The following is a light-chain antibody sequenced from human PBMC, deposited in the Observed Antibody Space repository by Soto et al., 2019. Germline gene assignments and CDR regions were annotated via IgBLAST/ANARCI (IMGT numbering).Light chain of an antibody. Sequence: EIVMTQSPATLSVSSGEGITLSCRASQSVKNHLAWYQHKPGQSPRLLIYDASTRATGVPARFSAGGSGTEFTLVISSLQSEDAAVYYCQEYNALPPGTFGQGTKVESK. CDR2: DAS. CDR3: QEYNALPPGT. V-gene: IGKV3D-15*01. J-gene: IGKJ1*01. CDR1: QSVKNH.